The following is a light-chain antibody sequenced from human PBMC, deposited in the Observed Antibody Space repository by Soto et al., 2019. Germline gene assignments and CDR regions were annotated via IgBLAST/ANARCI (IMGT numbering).Light chain of an antibody. CDR3: SSYSTRSVV. CDR1: SSDIGGYNY. CDR2: DVT. J-gene: IGLJ2*01. Sequence: QSALTQPASVSGSPGQSITISCTGTSSDIGGYNYVSWYQQHPSKAPKLMIYDVTNRPSGVSSRFSGSKSGNTASLTISGLQAEDEADYYCSSYSTRSVVFGGGTKVTVL. V-gene: IGLV2-14*03.